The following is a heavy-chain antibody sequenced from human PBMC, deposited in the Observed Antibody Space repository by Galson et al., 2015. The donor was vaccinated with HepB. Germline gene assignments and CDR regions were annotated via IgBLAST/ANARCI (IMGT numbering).Heavy chain of an antibody. CDR2: INPSGGST. Sequence: SVKVSCKASGYTFTTFYMHWVRQAPGQGLEWMGIINPSGGSTTYAQKFQGRVTMTRDTSTSTVYMELSGLRSEDTAVYFCARDLFGYIDFWGQGTLVTASS. V-gene: IGHV1-46*01. CDR3: ARDLFGYIDF. CDR1: GYTFTTFY. J-gene: IGHJ4*02. D-gene: IGHD3-3*01.